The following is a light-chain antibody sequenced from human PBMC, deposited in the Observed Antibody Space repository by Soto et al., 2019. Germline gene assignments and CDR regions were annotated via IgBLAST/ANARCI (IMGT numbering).Light chain of an antibody. CDR2: SNN. Sequence: QSVLTQPPSASGTPGQRVTISCSGSSSNIGSNTVNWYQQLTGTAPKLLIYSNNQRPSWVPDRFSGSKSGTSASLASSGLQSEDAADYYCAAWDDSLNVVVFGGGTKLTVL. CDR1: SSNIGSNT. CDR3: AAWDDSLNVVV. J-gene: IGLJ2*01. V-gene: IGLV1-44*01.